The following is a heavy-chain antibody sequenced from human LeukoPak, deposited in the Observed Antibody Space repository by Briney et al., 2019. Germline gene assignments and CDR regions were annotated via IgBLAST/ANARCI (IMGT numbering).Heavy chain of an antibody. V-gene: IGHV4-59*08. CDR1: GGSISGYY. J-gene: IGHJ4*02. Sequence: SETLSLTCTVSGGSISGYYWSWIRQPPGQGLEWIGYTYYSGSTKYNPSLKSRVTISVDTSKNQFSLKLSSVTAADTAVYYCARQDGYSGYDGGFDSWGQGTLVTVSS. CDR3: ARQDGYSGYDGGFDS. D-gene: IGHD5-12*01. CDR2: TYYSGST.